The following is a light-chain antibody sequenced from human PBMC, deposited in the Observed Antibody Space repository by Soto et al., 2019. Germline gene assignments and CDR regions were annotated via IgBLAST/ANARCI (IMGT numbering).Light chain of an antibody. J-gene: IGLJ2*01. Sequence: QSVLTQPPSVSAAPGQKVTISCSGSSSNIGDSFVPWYQHLPGTAPKLVIHDTTGRPSGIPDRFSGSTSGTSAFLGITGLQAEDEADYYCWTCDTSLSAGVFGGGTQLTVL. CDR1: SSNIGDSF. CDR3: WTCDTSLSAGV. V-gene: IGLV1-51*01. CDR2: DTT.